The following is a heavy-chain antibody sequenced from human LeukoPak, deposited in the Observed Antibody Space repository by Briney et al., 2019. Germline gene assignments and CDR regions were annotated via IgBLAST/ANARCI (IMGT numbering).Heavy chain of an antibody. CDR3: ARLVVVAANAFDI. Sequence: PGGSLRLSCAASGFTFSSYSMNWVRQAPGKGLEWVSSISSSSSYIYYADSVKGRFTISRDNAKNSLYLQMNSLRAEDTAVYYCARLVVVAANAFDIWGQGTMVTVSS. J-gene: IGHJ3*02. D-gene: IGHD2-15*01. CDR1: GFTFSSYS. V-gene: IGHV3-21*01. CDR2: ISSSSSYI.